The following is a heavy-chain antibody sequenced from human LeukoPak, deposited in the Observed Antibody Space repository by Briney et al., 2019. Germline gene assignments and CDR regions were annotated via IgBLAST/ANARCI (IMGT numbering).Heavy chain of an antibody. D-gene: IGHD6-13*01. CDR2: ISYDGSNK. Sequence: GRSLRLSCAASGFTFSSYAMHWVRQAPGKGLEWVAVISYDGSNKYYADSVKGRFTVSRDNSKNTLYLQMNSLRAEDTAVYYCARGRRIAAAGVLFDYWGQGTLVTVSS. V-gene: IGHV3-30*01. CDR3: ARGRRIAAAGVLFDY. J-gene: IGHJ4*02. CDR1: GFTFSSYA.